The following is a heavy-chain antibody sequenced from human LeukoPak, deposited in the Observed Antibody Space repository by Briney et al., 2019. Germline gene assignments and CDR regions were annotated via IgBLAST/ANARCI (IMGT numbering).Heavy chain of an antibody. Sequence: ASVKVSCKASGYTFTSYGISWVRQAPGQGLEWMGWINPNSGGTNYAQKFQGRVTMTRDTSISTAYMELSRLRSDDTAVYYCARASRGAFDYWGQGTLVTVSS. CDR3: ARASRGAFDY. CDR2: INPNSGGT. D-gene: IGHD3-10*01. V-gene: IGHV1-2*02. CDR1: GYTFTSYG. J-gene: IGHJ4*02.